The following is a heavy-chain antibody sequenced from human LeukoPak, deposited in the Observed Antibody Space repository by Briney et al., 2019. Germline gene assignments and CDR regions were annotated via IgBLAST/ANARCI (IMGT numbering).Heavy chain of an antibody. CDR3: ARDDYGGNSGFDY. CDR2: FYYSGST. D-gene: IGHD4-23*01. CDR1: GRSISSSPYY. Sequence: SETLSLTCTVAGRSISSSPYYWAWIRQPPGKGLEWIGSFYYSGSTYYNPSLKSRVAISVDTSKNQFSLKLCSVTAADTAVYYCARDDYGGNSGFDYWGQGTLVTVSS. J-gene: IGHJ4*02. V-gene: IGHV4-39*07.